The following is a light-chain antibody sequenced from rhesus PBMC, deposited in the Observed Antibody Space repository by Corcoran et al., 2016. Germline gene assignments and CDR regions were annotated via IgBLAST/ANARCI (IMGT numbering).Light chain of an antibody. J-gene: IGKJ4*01. CDR3: QQHHTSPLS. Sequence: DIVMTQSPDSLAVSLGQMVTINCKSSQSLLYRSNNKNYLAWFQQKPGQVPKLLFSWASTRESGVPNGFSGNGSGTDFSLTISGLQAEDVAVYYCQQHHTSPLSFGGGTKVELK. CDR1: QSLLYRSNNKNY. CDR2: WAS. V-gene: IGKV4-1*01.